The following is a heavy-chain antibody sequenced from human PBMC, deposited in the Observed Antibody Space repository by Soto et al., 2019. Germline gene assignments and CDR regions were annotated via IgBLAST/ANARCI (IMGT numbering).Heavy chain of an antibody. CDR1: GYSITSGFY. D-gene: IGHD3-22*01. CDR3: TRGAGAPWVRFDS. V-gene: IGHV4-38-2*01. Sequence: SETLSLTCGVSGYSITSGFYWGWVRQSPGKGLEWIGSISYSAKTFYNPSLASRLSIAVDTSMNQFSLRLTSVTAADTALYYCTRGAGAPWVRFDSWGQGALVTVSS. CDR2: ISYSAKT. J-gene: IGHJ4*02.